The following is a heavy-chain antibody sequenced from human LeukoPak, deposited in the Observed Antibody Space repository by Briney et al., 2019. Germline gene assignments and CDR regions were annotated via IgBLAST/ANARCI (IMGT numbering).Heavy chain of an antibody. Sequence: PSETLSLTCTVSGGSISSYYWSWIRQPAGKGLEWIGRIYTSGSTNYNPSLKSRVTMSVDTSKNQFSLKLSSVTAADTAVYYCARDSYSLYYYGSGSYPWFIYYYYYMDVWGKGTTVTISS. CDR2: IYTSGST. J-gene: IGHJ6*03. CDR3: ARDSYSLYYYGSGSYPWFIYYYYYMDV. V-gene: IGHV4-4*07. D-gene: IGHD3-10*01. CDR1: GGSISSYY.